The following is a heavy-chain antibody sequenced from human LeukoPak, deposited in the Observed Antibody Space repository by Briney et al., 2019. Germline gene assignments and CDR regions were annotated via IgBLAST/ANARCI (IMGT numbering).Heavy chain of an antibody. Sequence: ASVKVSCKASGYTFTGYYMHWVRQAPGQGLEWMGWINPNSGGTNYAQKFQGRVTMTRDTSISTAYMELSRLRSDDTAVYYCARVWFGERAFDIWGQGTMVTVSS. CDR2: INPNSGGT. V-gene: IGHV1-2*02. CDR3: ARVWFGERAFDI. D-gene: IGHD3-10*01. CDR1: GYTFTGYY. J-gene: IGHJ3*02.